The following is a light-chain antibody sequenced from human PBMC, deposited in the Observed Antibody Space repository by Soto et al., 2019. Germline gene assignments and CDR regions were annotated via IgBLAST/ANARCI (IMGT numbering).Light chain of an antibody. CDR2: AAS. CDR1: QSINNY. V-gene: IGKV1-39*01. Sequence: DIQMTQSPSSLSASVGDRGTSSCRASQSINNYLNWYQQQPGRAPKLLIYAASSLHSGVPSRFIGSGSGTEFTLTISNLQPEDFATYYCQQSFDSLWKFGPGTKVDI. CDR3: QQSFDSLWK. J-gene: IGKJ3*01.